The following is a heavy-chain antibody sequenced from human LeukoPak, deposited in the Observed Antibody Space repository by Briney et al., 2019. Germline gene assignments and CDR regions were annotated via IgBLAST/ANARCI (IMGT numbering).Heavy chain of an antibody. CDR1: GYRFTSYW. Sequence: GESLKISCKGSGYRFTSYWIGWVRQMPGKGLEWMGIIYPGDSDTRYSPSFQGQVTISADKSISTAYLQWSSLKASDTAMYYCARLRSMVRGVIGFDYWGQGTLVTVSS. CDR3: ARLRSMVRGVIGFDY. CDR2: IYPGDSDT. D-gene: IGHD3-10*01. J-gene: IGHJ4*02. V-gene: IGHV5-51*01.